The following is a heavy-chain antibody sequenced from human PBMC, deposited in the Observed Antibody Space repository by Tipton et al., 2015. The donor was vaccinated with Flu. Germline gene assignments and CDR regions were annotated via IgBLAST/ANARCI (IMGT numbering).Heavy chain of an antibody. CDR1: GYTVTSYW. V-gene: IGHV5-51*01. CDR2: IHPRDSDT. Sequence: QLVQSGAEVKKPGDSLKISCKASGYTVTSYWLAWVRQMPGKGLEWMGIIHPRDSDTRYNQSFEGHFTMSADKSISTVYLQWNYLKASDTAIYYCARQDCNSGTCYIVYWGQGTLVTVSS. D-gene: IGHD2-2*02. J-gene: IGHJ4*02. CDR3: ARQDCNSGTCYIVY.